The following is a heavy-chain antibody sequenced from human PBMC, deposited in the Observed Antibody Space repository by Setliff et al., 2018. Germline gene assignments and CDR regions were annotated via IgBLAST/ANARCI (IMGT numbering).Heavy chain of an antibody. J-gene: IGHJ1*01. D-gene: IGHD6-19*01. CDR3: AREGSIGWSQYFHH. CDR1: GFTFSKYG. CDR2: IRYDGSDK. Sequence: GGSLRLSCAASGFTFSKYGMYWVRQAPGKGLEWVAFIRYDGSDKYYAESVKGRFTISRDISTNTLFLEIDSLRSEDTGLYYCAREGSIGWSQYFHHWGQGTPVTVSS. V-gene: IGHV3-30*02.